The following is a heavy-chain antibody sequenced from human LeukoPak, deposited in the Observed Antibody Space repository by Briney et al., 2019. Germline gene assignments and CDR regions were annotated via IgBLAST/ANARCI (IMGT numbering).Heavy chain of an antibody. CDR3: AKDRGYSGYDPPPFDY. V-gene: IGHV3-23*01. Sequence: GGSLRLSCAASGFTFSSYWMSWVRQAPGKGLEWVSAISGSGGSTYYADSVKGRFTISRDNSKNTLYLQMNSLRAEDTAVYYCAKDRGYSGYDPPPFDYWGQGTLVTVSS. J-gene: IGHJ4*02. CDR1: GFTFSSYW. D-gene: IGHD5-12*01. CDR2: ISGSGGST.